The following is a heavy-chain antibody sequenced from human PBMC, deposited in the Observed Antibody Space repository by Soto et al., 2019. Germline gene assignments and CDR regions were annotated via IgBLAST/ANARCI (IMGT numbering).Heavy chain of an antibody. V-gene: IGHV3-23*01. D-gene: IGHD4-17*01. CDR3: DTSSGDYAASGY. CDR1: GFTFSSYA. CDR2: ITGGGGST. J-gene: IGHJ4*02. Sequence: EVQLLESGGGLVQPGGSLRLSCAASGFTFSSYAMSWFRQAPGKGLAWVSAITGGGGSTYYADSVKGRFTISRDNSKNTLYLQMNSLRAEDTDVYYCDTSSGDYAASGYWVQGTLVTVSS.